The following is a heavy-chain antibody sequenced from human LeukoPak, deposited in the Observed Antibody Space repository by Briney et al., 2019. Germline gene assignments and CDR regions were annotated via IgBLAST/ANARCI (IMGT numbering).Heavy chain of an antibody. CDR2: IYYSGST. D-gene: IGHD7-27*01. CDR1: GGSISSYY. V-gene: IGHV4-59*08. CDR3: ARHLSWGSPFDY. J-gene: IGHJ4*02. Sequence: SETLSLTCTVSGGSISSYYWSWIRQPPGKGLEWIGYIYYSGSTNYNPSLKSRVTISVDTSKNQFSLKLGSVTAADTAVYYCARHLSWGSPFDYWGQGTLVTVSS.